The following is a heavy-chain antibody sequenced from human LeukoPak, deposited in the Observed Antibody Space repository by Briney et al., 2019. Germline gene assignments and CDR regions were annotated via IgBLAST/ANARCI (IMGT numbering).Heavy chain of an antibody. Sequence: GGSLRLSCAASGFTFSSYSMNWVRQAPGKGLEWVSSISSSSSYIYYADSVKGRFTISRDNAKNSLYLQMNSLRAEDTAVYYCARDFTMVRGVTYYYGMDVWGRGTTATVSS. CDR2: ISSSSSYI. CDR3: ARDFTMVRGVTYYYGMDV. V-gene: IGHV3-21*01. D-gene: IGHD3-10*01. CDR1: GFTFSSYS. J-gene: IGHJ6*02.